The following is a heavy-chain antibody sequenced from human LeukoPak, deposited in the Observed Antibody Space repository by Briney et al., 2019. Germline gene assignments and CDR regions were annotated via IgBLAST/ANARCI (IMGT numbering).Heavy chain of an antibody. CDR3: ARVTMVRGVIILDY. CDR1: GYTFTSYA. V-gene: IGHV1-3*01. CDR2: INAGNGNT. D-gene: IGHD3-10*01. J-gene: IGHJ4*02. Sequence: GASVKVSCKASGYTFTSYAMHWMRQAPGQRLEWMGWINAGNGNTKYSQKFQGRVTITRDTSASTAYMELSSLRSEDTAVYYCARVTMVRGVIILDYWGQGTLVTVSS.